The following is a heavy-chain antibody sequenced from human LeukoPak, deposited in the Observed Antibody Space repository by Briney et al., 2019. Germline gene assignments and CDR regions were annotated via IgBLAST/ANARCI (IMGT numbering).Heavy chain of an antibody. V-gene: IGHV3-30*04. CDR3: AREWLRQAVHYFDY. J-gene: IGHJ4*02. CDR2: ISYDGSNT. Sequence: GGSLRLFCEASGFTFSSYSMHWVRQAPGKGLEWVAIISYDGSNTYYADSVKGRFTISRDNSKNTLYLQMNSLRAADTAVYYCAREWLRQAVHYFDYWGQGNLVTVSS. D-gene: IGHD5-12*01. CDR1: GFTFSSYS.